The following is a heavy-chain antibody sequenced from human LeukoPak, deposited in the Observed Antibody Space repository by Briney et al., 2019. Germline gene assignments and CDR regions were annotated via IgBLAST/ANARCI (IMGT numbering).Heavy chain of an antibody. J-gene: IGHJ6*02. CDR1: GFTFSSYG. Sequence: GGSLRLSCAASGFTFSSYGMNWVRHAPGRGLEWVSYISSSSSTIYYADSVKGRFTISRDNAKNSLYLQMNSLRAEDTAVYYCARAAAGMDVWGQGTTVTVSS. CDR2: ISSSSSTI. V-gene: IGHV3-48*01. CDR3: ARAAAGMDV.